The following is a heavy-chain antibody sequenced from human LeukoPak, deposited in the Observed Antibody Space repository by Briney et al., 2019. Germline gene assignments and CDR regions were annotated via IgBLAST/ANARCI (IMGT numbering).Heavy chain of an antibody. CDR2: IYYGENT. CDR1: GGSISSGPYY. D-gene: IGHD3-10*01. J-gene: IGHJ4*02. CDR3: ARESSMVRGVINY. Sequence: MASETLSLTCTVSGGSISSGPYYWGWIRQPPGKGLEWIGNIYYGENTYYNPSLKSRVTISIDTSKNQFYLKLSSLTAADTAVYYCARESSMVRGVINYWGQGTLVTVSS. V-gene: IGHV4-39*02.